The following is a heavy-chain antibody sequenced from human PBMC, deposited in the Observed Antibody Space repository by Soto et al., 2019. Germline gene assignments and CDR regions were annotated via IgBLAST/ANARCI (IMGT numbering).Heavy chain of an antibody. D-gene: IGHD3-10*01. CDR3: ATSGGSGSAHFYY. CDR2: IIPILRMA. Sequence: QVQLVQSGAEVKMPGSSVKVSCTASGGTFTSSTFSWVRQVPGQGLEWMGRIIPILRMADFAQKFQGRVTIIADGYTKTVYINLSNLRCQDAPVYYCATSGGSGSAHFYYWGQGTLFTVS. CDR1: GGTFTSST. J-gene: IGHJ4*02. V-gene: IGHV1-69*02.